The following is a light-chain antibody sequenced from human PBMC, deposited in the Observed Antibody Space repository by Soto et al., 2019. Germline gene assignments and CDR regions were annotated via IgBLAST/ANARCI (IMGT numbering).Light chain of an antibody. J-gene: IGKJ1*01. CDR3: QQHGSSPWT. Sequence: EIELTQSPGTLSLSPGESATLSCKASQSVSSTYLAWLQQKPGQPPTLLIYGASSRATGIPDRFSGSGSGTDFSLTISRLEPEDFAVYYCQQHGSSPWTFGQGTKVDIK. CDR1: QSVSSTY. V-gene: IGKV3-20*01. CDR2: GAS.